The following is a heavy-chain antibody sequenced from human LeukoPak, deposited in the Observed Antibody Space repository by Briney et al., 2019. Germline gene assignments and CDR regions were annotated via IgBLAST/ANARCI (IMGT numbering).Heavy chain of an antibody. J-gene: IGHJ1*01. CDR3: AGTRRAEYFQH. CDR1: GFTFSSYW. CDR2: INSDGSST. Sequence: GGSLRLSCVASGFTFSSYWMHWVRQAPGKGLVWVSRINSDGSSTSYADSVKGRFTISRDNGKNTLYLQMNSLRAEDTAVYYCAGTRRAEYFQHWGQGTLVTVSS. V-gene: IGHV3-74*01.